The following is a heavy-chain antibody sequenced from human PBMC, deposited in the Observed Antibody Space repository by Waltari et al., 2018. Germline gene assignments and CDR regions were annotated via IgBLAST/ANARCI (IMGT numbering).Heavy chain of an antibody. D-gene: IGHD3-3*01. J-gene: IGHJ6*03. CDR3: ARDRFMSENYDFWRGPYYLDV. CDR1: GASIPNSY. V-gene: IGHV4-4*07. Sequence: QVQVQESGPGLVNPSDTLSLTCTVSGASIPNSYWSWIRQPAGKGLEWIGRIYTSGSTTKNPSLKSRVTMSLDTSNNQFSLKLTSVTAADTAVYYCARDRFMSENYDFWRGPYYLDVWGKGTTVAVSS. CDR2: IYTSGST.